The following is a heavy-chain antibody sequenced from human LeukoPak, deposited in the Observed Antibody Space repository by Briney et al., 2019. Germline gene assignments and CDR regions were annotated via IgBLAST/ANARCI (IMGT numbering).Heavy chain of an antibody. Sequence: PGRSLRLSCAASGFTFDDYAMHWVRQAPGKGLEWVSGISWNSGSIGYADSVKGRFTISRDNAKNSLYLQMNSLRAEDTAVYYCAKTYDSSGYWFDYWGQGTLVTVSS. CDR3: AKTYDSSGYWFDY. D-gene: IGHD3-22*01. CDR1: GFTFDDYA. CDR2: ISWNSGSI. V-gene: IGHV3-9*01. J-gene: IGHJ4*02.